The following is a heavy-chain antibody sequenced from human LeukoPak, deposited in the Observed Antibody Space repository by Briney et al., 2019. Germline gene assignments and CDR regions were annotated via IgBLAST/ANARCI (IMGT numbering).Heavy chain of an antibody. CDR1: GFTFSSYA. CDR2: ISSNGGST. D-gene: IGHD5-12*01. V-gene: IGHV3-64*04. CDR3: AKDPRYSFGY. J-gene: IGHJ4*02. Sequence: GGSLRLSCSASGFTFSSYAMHWVRQAPGEGLEYVSAISSNGGSTYYADSVKGRFTISRDNSKDTLYLQMSSLRAEDTAVYYCAKDPRYSFGYWGQGILVTVSS.